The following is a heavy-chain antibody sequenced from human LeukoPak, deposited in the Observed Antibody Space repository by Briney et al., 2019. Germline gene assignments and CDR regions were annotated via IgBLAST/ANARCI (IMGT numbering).Heavy chain of an antibody. CDR2: ISSSSSYI. CDR3: ARAIYGDYYYYGMDV. D-gene: IGHD4-17*01. J-gene: IGHJ6*02. CDR1: GFTFSSYS. V-gene: IGHV3-21*01. Sequence: GGSLRLSCAASGFTFSSYSMNWVRQAPGKGLEWVSSISSSSSYIYYADSVKGRFTISRDNAKNSLYLQMNSLRAEDTAVYYCARAIYGDYYYYGMDVWGQGTTVTVS.